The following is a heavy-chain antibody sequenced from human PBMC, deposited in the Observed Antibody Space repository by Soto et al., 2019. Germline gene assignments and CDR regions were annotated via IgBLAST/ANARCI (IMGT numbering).Heavy chain of an antibody. CDR2: INHSGST. J-gene: IGHJ6*02. V-gene: IGHV4-34*01. Sequence: SETLSLTCAVYGGSFSGYYWSWIRQPPGKGLEWIGEINHSGSTNYNPSLKSRVTISVDTSKNHFSLKLSSVTASDTAVYFCAIGVAAQASYYYYGMDVWGQGTTVTVSS. D-gene: IGHD6-19*01. CDR3: AIGVAAQASYYYYGMDV. CDR1: GGSFSGYY.